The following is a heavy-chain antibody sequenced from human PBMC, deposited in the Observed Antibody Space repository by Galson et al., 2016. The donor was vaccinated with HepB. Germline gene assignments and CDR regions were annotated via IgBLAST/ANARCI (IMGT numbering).Heavy chain of an antibody. CDR1: GFTFRGYA. CDR2: ITAAGGVT. J-gene: IGHJ4*02. D-gene: IGHD3-10*01. CDR3: AKDVQVSPLWFGELLPYD. Sequence: SLRLSCAASGFTFRGYAMSWVRQAPGKGLEWLSAITAAGGVTYYAESAKGRFTIARHNSKNTLYLEMSSLRVEDTAVYYCAKDVQVSPLWFGELLPYDWGQGTLVAVSS. V-gene: IGHV3-23*01.